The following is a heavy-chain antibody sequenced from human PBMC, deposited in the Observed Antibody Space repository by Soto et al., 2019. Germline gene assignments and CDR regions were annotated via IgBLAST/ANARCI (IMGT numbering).Heavy chain of an antibody. CDR2: IRSSSSTI. V-gene: IGHV3-48*02. CDR1: GFTFSSNS. J-gene: IGHJ4*02. CDR3: ASSGSGSYHFDY. Sequence: PVGSLRLSCAASGFTFSSNSMNWVRQAPGKGLEWVSYIRSSSSTIYYADSVKGRFTISRDNVKNSLYLQMNSLRDEDTAVYYCASSGSGSYHFDYWGQGTLVTVS. D-gene: IGHD3-10*01.